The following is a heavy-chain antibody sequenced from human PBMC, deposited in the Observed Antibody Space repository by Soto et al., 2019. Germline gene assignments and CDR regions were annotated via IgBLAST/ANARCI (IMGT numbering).Heavy chain of an antibody. CDR2: IYWDDDK. D-gene: IGHD1-1*01. V-gene: IGHV2-5*02. CDR3: AHTFRDNNEYYLDQ. Sequence: QITLKESGPTLVKPTQTLTLTCTFSGFSLSSSGVGVGWIGQPPGKALEWLALIYWDDDKRYTPSLRPRLNIAADTSKNQVVFTMIRMDPVDTATYYCAHTFRDNNEYYLDQWGQGTLVTVS. J-gene: IGHJ4*02. CDR1: GFSLSSSGVG.